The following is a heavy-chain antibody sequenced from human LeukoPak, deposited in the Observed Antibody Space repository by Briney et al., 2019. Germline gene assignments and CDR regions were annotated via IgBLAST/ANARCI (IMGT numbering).Heavy chain of an antibody. Sequence: SETLSLTCTVSGGSISSYYWSWIRQPAGKGLEWIGRIYTSGSTNYNPSLKSRVTISVDTSKNQFSLKLSSVTAADTAVYYCARHRSGIQLWPAIDYWGQGTLVTVSS. CDR1: GGSISSYY. CDR2: IYTSGST. CDR3: ARHRSGIQLWPAIDY. V-gene: IGHV4-4*07. J-gene: IGHJ4*02. D-gene: IGHD5-18*01.